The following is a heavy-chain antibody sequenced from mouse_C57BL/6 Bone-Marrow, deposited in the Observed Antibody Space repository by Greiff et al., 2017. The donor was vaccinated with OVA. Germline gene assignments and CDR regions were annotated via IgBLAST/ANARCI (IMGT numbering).Heavy chain of an antibody. CDR1: GYAFSSSW. V-gene: IGHV1-82*01. D-gene: IGHD2-3*01. J-gene: IGHJ2*01. Sequence: VQLQQSGPELVTPGASVKISCKASGYAFSSSWMNWVKQRPGKGLEWIGRIYPGDGDTNYNGTFKGKATMTADKSSSTAYMQLSSLTSEDTAVYYWARHEGGYYASYCDYWGQGTTLTVSS. CDR3: ARHEGGYYASYCDY. CDR2: IYPGDGDT.